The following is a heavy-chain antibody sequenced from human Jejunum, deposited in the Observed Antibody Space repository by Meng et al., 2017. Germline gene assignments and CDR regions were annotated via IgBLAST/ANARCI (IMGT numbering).Heavy chain of an antibody. CDR2: INTNTGNP. CDR1: GYTFIDYA. V-gene: IGHV7-4-1*02. J-gene: IGHJ4*02. Sequence: QVQLVQSGSELEKPGASVKVSCKASGYTFIDYALYWVRQAPGQGLEWMGWINTNTGNPRYAQGFAGRFAFSLDTSVSTASLQISSLKPEDSGVYYCARGGSGYDPADYWGQGALVTVSS. CDR3: ARGGSGYDPADY. D-gene: IGHD5-12*01.